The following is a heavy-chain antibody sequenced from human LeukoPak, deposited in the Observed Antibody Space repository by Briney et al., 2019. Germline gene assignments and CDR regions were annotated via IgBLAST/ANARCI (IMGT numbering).Heavy chain of an antibody. CDR2: ISGSGGST. CDR3: AKDLPYYDFWSGSPSF. CDR1: GFTFSSYA. J-gene: IGHJ4*02. V-gene: IGHV3-23*01. D-gene: IGHD3-3*01. Sequence: GGSLRLSCAASGFTFSSYAMSWVRQAPGKGLEWVSAISGSGGSTYYADSVKGRFTISRDNSKNTLYLQMNSLRAEDTAVYYCAKDLPYYDFWSGSPSFWGQGTLVTVSS.